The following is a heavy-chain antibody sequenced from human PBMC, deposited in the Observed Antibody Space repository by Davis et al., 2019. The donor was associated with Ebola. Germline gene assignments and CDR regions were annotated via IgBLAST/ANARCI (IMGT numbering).Heavy chain of an antibody. CDR1: GGTFSSYA. CDR3: ARDRFLLSARGALDY. CDR2: IIPIFGTA. D-gene: IGHD3-3*01. J-gene: IGHJ4*02. Sequence: AASVKVSCKASGGTFSSYAISWVRQAPGQGLEWMGGIIPIFGTANYAQKFQGRVTITADESTSTAYMEMSSLRSEDTAVYYCARDRFLLSARGALDYWGQGTLVTVSS. V-gene: IGHV1-69*13.